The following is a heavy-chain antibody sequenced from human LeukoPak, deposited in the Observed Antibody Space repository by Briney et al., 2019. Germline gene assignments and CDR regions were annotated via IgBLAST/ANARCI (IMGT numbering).Heavy chain of an antibody. V-gene: IGHV3-53*01. Sequence: GGSLRRSCAASGFTFSSYAMSWVRQAPGKGLEWVSVIYRGGSAYYADSVKGRFTISRDDSKNTLYLQMNSLRAEDTAVYYCARAISVAGTFDNWGQGTLVTVSS. D-gene: IGHD6-19*01. J-gene: IGHJ4*02. CDR1: GFTFSSYA. CDR2: IYRGGSA. CDR3: ARAISVAGTFDN.